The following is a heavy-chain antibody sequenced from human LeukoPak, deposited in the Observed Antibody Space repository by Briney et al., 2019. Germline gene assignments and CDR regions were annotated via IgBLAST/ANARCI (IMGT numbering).Heavy chain of an antibody. CDR2: ISGSGGST. V-gene: IGHV3-23*01. CDR3: ASLHGAAAGPGLLGY. CDR1: GFTFSSYA. J-gene: IGHJ4*02. Sequence: GGSLRLSCAASGFTFSSYAMSWVRQAPGKGLEWVSAISGSGGSTYYADSVKGRFTISRDNSKNTLYLQMNSLRAEDTAVYYCASLHGAAAGPGLLGYWGQGTLVTVSS. D-gene: IGHD6-13*01.